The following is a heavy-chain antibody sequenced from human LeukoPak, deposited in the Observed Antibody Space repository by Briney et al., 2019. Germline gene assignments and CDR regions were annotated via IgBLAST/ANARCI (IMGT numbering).Heavy chain of an antibody. CDR2: INPNSGAT. D-gene: IGHD6-13*01. Sequence: ASVKVSCKASGYTFTAFYMHWVRQAPGQGLEWMGWINPNSGATNYAQKFQGRVTMTRDTSIVTAYMELSRLRSDDTAVYYCARAHLIAAAGYNWFDPWGQGTLVTVSS. CDR1: GYTFTAFY. V-gene: IGHV1-2*02. CDR3: ARAHLIAAAGYNWFDP. J-gene: IGHJ5*02.